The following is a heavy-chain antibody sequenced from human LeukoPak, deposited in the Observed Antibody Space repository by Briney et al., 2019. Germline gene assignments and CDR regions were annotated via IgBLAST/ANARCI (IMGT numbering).Heavy chain of an antibody. CDR2: IIPIFGTA. CDR3: VRSSGGSYYGLDY. J-gene: IGHJ4*02. V-gene: IGHV1-69*05. Sequence: AASVKVSCKASGGTFSSYAISWVRQAPGQGLEWMGGIIPIFGTADYAQKFQGRVTITTDESTSTACMELSSLRSEDTAVYYCVRSSGGSYYGLDYWGQGTLVTVSS. CDR1: GGTFSSYA. D-gene: IGHD1-26*01.